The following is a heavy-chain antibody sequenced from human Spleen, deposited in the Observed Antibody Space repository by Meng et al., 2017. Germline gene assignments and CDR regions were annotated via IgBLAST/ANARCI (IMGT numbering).Heavy chain of an antibody. CDR3: ARIVSGTEGFDY. J-gene: IGHJ4*02. D-gene: IGHD6-19*01. CDR2: ISANTGKT. V-gene: IGHV1-18*04. Sequence: QVQLLQSGPEVKKPGASGKVSCKPTGYSFTRYAISWVRQAPGQGPEWLGWISANTGKTNYAQKFQDRVTMTTDTSTGTVYTELRGLRSDDTAIYYCARIVSGTEGFDYWGRGTLVTVSS. CDR1: GYSFTRYA.